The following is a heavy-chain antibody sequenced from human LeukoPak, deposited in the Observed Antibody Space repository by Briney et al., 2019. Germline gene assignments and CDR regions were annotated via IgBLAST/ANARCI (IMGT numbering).Heavy chain of an antibody. CDR1: GYTFTGYY. CDR2: INPNSGGT. J-gene: IGHJ6*02. D-gene: IGHD6-19*01. CDR3: ARDSLAVAGPYYYGMDV. V-gene: IGHV1-2*02. Sequence: GASVKVSCKASGYTFTGYYMHWVQQAPGQGLEWMGWINPNSGGTNYAQKFQGRVTMTRDTSISTAYMELSRLRSDDTAVYYCARDSLAVAGPYYYGMDVWGQGTTVTVSS.